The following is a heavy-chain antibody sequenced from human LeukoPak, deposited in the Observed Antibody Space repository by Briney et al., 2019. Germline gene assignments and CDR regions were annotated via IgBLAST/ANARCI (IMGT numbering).Heavy chain of an antibody. V-gene: IGHV3-23*01. Sequence: GASLRLSCAASGFTFSSYAMSWVRQAPGKGLEWVSVINRSGGSSYYVDSVKGRFTISRDNSKNTLYLQMNSLRAEGTAIYYCARGRGGDYGGNPDYFDYWGQGTLVTVP. J-gene: IGHJ4*02. CDR1: GFTFSSYA. CDR2: INRSGGSS. CDR3: ARGRGGDYGGNPDYFDY. D-gene: IGHD4-23*01.